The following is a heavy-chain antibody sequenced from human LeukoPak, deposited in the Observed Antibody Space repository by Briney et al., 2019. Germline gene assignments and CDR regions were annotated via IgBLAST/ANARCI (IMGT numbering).Heavy chain of an antibody. CDR3: ARVVVVPAATGHAFDI. V-gene: IGHV4-30-4*01. CDR1: GGSISSGDYY. Sequence: PSETLSLTCTVSGGSISSGDYYWSWIRQPPGKGLEWIGYIHYSGSTYYNPSLKSRVTISVDTSKNQFSLKLSSVTAADTAVYYCARVVVVPAATGHAFDIWGQGTMVTVSS. CDR2: IHYSGST. D-gene: IGHD2-2*01. J-gene: IGHJ3*02.